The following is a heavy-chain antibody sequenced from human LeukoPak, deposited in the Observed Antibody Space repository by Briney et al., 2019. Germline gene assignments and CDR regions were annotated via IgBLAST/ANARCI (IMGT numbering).Heavy chain of an antibody. CDR1: GFTFDDYA. J-gene: IGHJ4*02. CDR2: ISWNSGSI. D-gene: IGHD5-12*01. Sequence: GRSLRLSCAASGFTFDDYAMHWVRQAPGKGLEWVSGISWNSGSIGYADSVKGRFTISRDNAKNSLYLQMNSLRAEDTALYYCATSGYHYEYYFDYWGQGTLVTVSS. CDR3: ATSGYHYEYYFDY. V-gene: IGHV3-9*01.